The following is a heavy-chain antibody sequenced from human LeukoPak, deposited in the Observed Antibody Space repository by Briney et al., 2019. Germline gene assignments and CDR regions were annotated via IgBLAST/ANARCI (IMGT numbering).Heavy chain of an antibody. V-gene: IGHV3-21*04. CDR3: AKKPLRESMTFDI. CDR1: GFTFSGYS. Sequence: GGSLRLSCAASGFTFSGYSMNWVRQAPGKGLEWVSSISSSSSYIYYADSVKGRFTISRDNAKNSLYLQMNSLRAEDTAVYYCAKKPLRESMTFDIGGQGTMLTVSA. CDR2: ISSSSSYI. D-gene: IGHD4-17*01. J-gene: IGHJ3*02.